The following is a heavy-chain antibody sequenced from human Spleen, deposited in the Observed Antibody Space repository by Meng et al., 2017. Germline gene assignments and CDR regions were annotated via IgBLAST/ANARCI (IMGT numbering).Heavy chain of an antibody. J-gene: IGHJ4*02. CDR2: INPKSGDT. CDR3: PRDEAISAAGKLFGDY. CDR1: GYNFPDYY. V-gene: IGHV1-2*06. Sequence: VPLVPSGADVKHSGASLKFSCKPSGYNFPDYYIHWLRRAPGQGLEWMGRINPKSGDTHYAQKFQARVTITVDTSISTAYIELSGLRSDDTAMYYCPRDEAISAAGKLFGDYWGQGTLVTVSS. D-gene: IGHD6-25*01.